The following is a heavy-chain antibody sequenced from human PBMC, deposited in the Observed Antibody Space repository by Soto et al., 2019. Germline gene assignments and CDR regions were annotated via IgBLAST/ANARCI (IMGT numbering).Heavy chain of an antibody. Sequence: GGSLRLSCAASGFTFSNYAMSWVRRAPGKGLEWVSGISGSGATTYYADSVKGRFTISRDNSKNTLSLQMNSLRAEDTAVYYCAIDQGIASRPRWFDPWGQGTLVTVSS. V-gene: IGHV3-23*01. J-gene: IGHJ5*02. CDR3: AIDQGIASRPRWFDP. CDR2: ISGSGATT. D-gene: IGHD6-6*01. CDR1: GFTFSNYA.